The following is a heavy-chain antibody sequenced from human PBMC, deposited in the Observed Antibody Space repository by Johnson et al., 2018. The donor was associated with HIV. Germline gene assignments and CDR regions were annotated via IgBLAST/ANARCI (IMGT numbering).Heavy chain of an antibody. Sequence: QVQLVESGGDVVQPGRSLRLSCAAFGFDFNTHNIHWVRQAPGKGLEWVTLISYHGSDTYYADSVQGRFTISRDNSRNMVYLEMNSLRTEDTAVYYCARVLKGAFDIWGQGTRVTVSA. CDR1: GFDFNTHN. V-gene: IGHV3-30*04. CDR3: ARVLKGAFDI. J-gene: IGHJ3*02. CDR2: ISYHGSDT. D-gene: IGHD2/OR15-2a*01.